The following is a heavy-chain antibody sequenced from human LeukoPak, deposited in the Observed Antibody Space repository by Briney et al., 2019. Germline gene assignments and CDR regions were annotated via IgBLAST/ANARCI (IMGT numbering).Heavy chain of an antibody. Sequence: GGSLRLSCAASGFTFSSYAMSWVRQAPGKGLEWVSAISGSGGSTYYADSVKGRFTVSRDNSKNTLYLQMNSLRAEDTAVYYCAKGGMYSSSWFDYWGQGTLVTVSS. D-gene: IGHD6-13*01. J-gene: IGHJ4*02. CDR2: ISGSGGST. CDR3: AKGGMYSSSWFDY. CDR1: GFTFSSYA. V-gene: IGHV3-23*01.